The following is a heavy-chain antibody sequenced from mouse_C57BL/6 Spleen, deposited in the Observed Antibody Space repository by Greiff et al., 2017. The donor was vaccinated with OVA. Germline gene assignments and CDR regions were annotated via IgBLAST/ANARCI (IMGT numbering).Heavy chain of an antibody. CDR1: GYTFTSYW. CDR3: ARGRVYYGNYAGDDY. Sequence: QVQLQQPGAELVRPGTSVKLSCKASGYTFTSYWMHWVKQRPGQGLEWIGVIDPSDSYTNYNQKFKGKATLTVDTSSSTAYMQLSSLTSEDSAVYYCARGRVYYGNYAGDDYWGQGTTLTVSS. CDR2: IDPSDSYT. J-gene: IGHJ2*01. D-gene: IGHD2-1*01. V-gene: IGHV1-59*01.